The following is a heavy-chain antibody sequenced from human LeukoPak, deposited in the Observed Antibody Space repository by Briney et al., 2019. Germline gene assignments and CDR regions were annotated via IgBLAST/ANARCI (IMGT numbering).Heavy chain of an antibody. CDR2: ISSSSSTI. CDR1: GFTFSSYN. J-gene: IGHJ3*02. V-gene: IGHV3-48*01. D-gene: IGHD3-22*01. CDR3: ARVQWLFIHGQNAFDI. Sequence: PGGSPRLSCAASGFTFSSYNINWVRQAPGKGLEWVSSISSSSSTIYYADSVKGRFTISRDNAKNSVYLQMNSLRAEDTAVYYCARVQWLFIHGQNAFDIWGQGTLVTVSS.